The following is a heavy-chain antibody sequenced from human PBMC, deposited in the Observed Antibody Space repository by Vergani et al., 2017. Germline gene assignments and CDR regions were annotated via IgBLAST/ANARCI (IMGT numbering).Heavy chain of an antibody. CDR1: GFIFSDYY. CDR2: ISDGGETK. D-gene: IGHD1/OR15-1a*01. V-gene: IGHV3-11*01. CDR3: GRKQSPASLMDKPIDI. J-gene: IGHJ5*02. Sequence: QVQLVASGGGLVRPGGSLRLSCAASGFIFSDYYMPWIRQTPGKGLEWLPHISDGGETKMYAESLKGRFTVSRDNTKNLLILQMKTLKVDDTSTYYCGRKQSPASLMDKPIDIWGQGTLVTVSS.